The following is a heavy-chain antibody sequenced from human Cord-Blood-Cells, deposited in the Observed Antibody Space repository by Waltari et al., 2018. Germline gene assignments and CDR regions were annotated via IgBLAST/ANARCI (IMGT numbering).Heavy chain of an antibody. CDR3: GRILTGIAAGGDAFYF. CDR1: GFTVSSNY. Sequence: EVQLVESGGGLIQPGGSLRLSCAASGFTVSSNYMSWVRQAPGKGPEWVSVNYSGGNTLLPGSVKGRFNIPRGQSQNQVYSQIDRLEGEEQGRDLCGRILTGIAAGGDAFYFWGQGTMVTVSS. D-gene: IGHD6-13*01. CDR2: NYSGGNT. J-gene: IGHJ3*01. V-gene: IGHV3-53*01.